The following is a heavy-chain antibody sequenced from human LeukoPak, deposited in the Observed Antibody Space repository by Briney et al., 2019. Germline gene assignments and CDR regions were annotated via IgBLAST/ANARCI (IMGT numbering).Heavy chain of an antibody. J-gene: IGHJ1*01. CDR2: MYPGDSDT. CDR3: VRQSMGGIAVAGYFQH. Sequence: GESLKISCKGSGYRFTSYWIGWVRQMPGKGLEWMGIMYPGDSDTRYSPSFQGQVTISADKSISTAYLQWSSLNASDTAIYYCVRQSMGGIAVAGYFQHWGQGTLVTVSS. V-gene: IGHV5-51*01. CDR1: GYRFTSYW. D-gene: IGHD6-19*01.